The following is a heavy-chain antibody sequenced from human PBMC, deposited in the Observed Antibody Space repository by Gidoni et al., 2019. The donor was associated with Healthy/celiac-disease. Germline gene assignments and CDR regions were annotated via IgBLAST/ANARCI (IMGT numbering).Heavy chain of an antibody. CDR2: IWYDGSNK. J-gene: IGHJ3*02. CDR1: GFTFSSYG. V-gene: IGHV3-33*01. CDR3: ARDRVEQWLVWAVWHAFDI. Sequence: QVQLVASGGGVVQPGRSLRLSCAASGFTFSSYGMHWVRQAPGKGLEWVAVIWYDGSNKYYADSVKGRFTISRDNSKNTLYLQMNSLRAEDTAVYYCARDRVEQWLVWAVWHAFDIWGQGTMVTVSS. D-gene: IGHD6-19*01.